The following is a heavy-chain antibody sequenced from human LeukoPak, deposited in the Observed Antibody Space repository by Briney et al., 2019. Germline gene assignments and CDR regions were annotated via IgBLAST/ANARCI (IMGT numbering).Heavy chain of an antibody. CDR3: AAQYCSGGSCYPGRFDY. V-gene: IGHV1-18*04. CDR2: ISAYNGNT. Sequence: ASVKVSCKASGYTFTGYYMHWVRQAPGQGLEWMGWISAYNGNTNYAQKLQGRVTMTTDTSTSTAYMELSRLRSDDTAVYYCAAQYCSGGSCYPGRFDYWGQGTLVTVSS. J-gene: IGHJ4*02. CDR1: GYTFTGYY. D-gene: IGHD2-15*01.